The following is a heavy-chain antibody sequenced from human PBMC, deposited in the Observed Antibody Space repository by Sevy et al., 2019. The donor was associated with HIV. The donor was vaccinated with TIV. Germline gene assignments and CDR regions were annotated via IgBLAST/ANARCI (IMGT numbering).Heavy chain of an antibody. V-gene: IGHV3-7*03. CDR3: ARVPHPAAMQTFYYFGMDV. CDR1: GFTFSSYW. CDR2: IKQDGSEK. D-gene: IGHD2-2*01. J-gene: IGHJ6*02. Sequence: GGSLRLSCAASGFTFSSYWMSWVRQAPGKGLEWVANIKQDGSEKYYVDSVKGRFTISRDNSKNTVYLQMNGLRAEDSAVYYCARVPHPAAMQTFYYFGMDVWGQGTTVTVSS.